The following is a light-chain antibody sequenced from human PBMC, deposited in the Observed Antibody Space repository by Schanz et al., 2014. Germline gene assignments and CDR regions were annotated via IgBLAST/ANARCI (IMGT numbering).Light chain of an antibody. CDR1: QSISSW. Sequence: DIQMTQSPSTLSASVGDRVTITCRASQSISSWLAWYQQKPGKAPKLLIYDASSLESGVPSRFSGSGSGTEFTLTISSLQPDDFATYYCQQLDSYQWTFGQGTKVEIK. J-gene: IGKJ1*01. CDR3: QQLDSYQWT. V-gene: IGKV1-5*01. CDR2: DAS.